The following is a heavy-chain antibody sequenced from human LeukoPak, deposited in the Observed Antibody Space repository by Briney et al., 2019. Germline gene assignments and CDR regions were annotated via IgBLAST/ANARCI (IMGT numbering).Heavy chain of an antibody. CDR3: ARDFWSGSPD. J-gene: IGHJ4*02. D-gene: IGHD3-3*01. V-gene: IGHV3-11*04. Sequence: GRSLRLSCAASGFTFSDYYMSWIRHAPGKGLEWVSYISSSGSTIYYADSVKGRFTISRDNAKNSLYLQMNSLRVEDTAVYYCARDFWSGSPDWGQGTLVTVSS. CDR2: ISSSGSTI. CDR1: GFTFSDYY.